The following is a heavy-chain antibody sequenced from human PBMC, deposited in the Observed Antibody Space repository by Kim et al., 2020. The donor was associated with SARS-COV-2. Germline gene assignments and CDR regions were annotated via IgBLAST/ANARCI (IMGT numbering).Heavy chain of an antibody. Sequence: GGSLRLSCAASGFTVSSNYMSWVRQAPGKGLEWVSVIYSGGSTYYADSVKGRFTISRDNSKNTLYLQMNSLRAEDTAVYYCARDGDGSRGYFDYWGQGTLVTVSS. D-gene: IGHD3-10*01. J-gene: IGHJ4*02. CDR3: ARDGDGSRGYFDY. CDR2: IYSGGST. V-gene: IGHV3-53*01. CDR1: GFTVSSNY.